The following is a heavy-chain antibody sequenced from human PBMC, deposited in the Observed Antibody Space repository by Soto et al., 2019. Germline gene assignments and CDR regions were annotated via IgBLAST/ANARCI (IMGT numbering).Heavy chain of an antibody. V-gene: IGHV4-61*01. J-gene: IGHJ4*02. Sequence: SETLSLTCTVSGGSVSSVSFYWSWIRQPPGKGLEWIGFIYNSLTSNYNPSLKSRVTISVDTSKNQFSPKLSSVTAADTAVYFCARDIRGYRRALDYCGQGTPATVSS. CDR2: IYNSLTS. CDR3: ARDIRGYRRALDY. CDR1: GGSVSSVSFY. D-gene: IGHD5-12*01.